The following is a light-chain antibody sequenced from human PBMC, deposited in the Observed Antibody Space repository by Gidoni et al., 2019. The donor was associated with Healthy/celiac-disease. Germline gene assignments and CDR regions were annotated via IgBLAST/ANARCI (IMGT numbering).Light chain of an antibody. CDR2: DVS. V-gene: IGLV2-11*01. CDR1: SSDVGGYNY. Sequence: QSALTQPRSVSGSPGKSVTLSCTGTSSDVGGYNYFSRYQQHPGKAPKLMIYDVSKRPSGVPDRFSGSKSGNTASLTISGLQAEDEADYYCCSYAGSYTWVFGGGTKLTVL. CDR3: CSYAGSYTWV. J-gene: IGLJ3*02.